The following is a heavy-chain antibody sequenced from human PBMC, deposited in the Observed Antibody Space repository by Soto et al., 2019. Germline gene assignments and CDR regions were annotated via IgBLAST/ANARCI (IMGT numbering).Heavy chain of an antibody. CDR3: AAEQWLAPDAFDI. CDR1: GFTFTSSA. Sequence: AASVKVSCKASGFTFTSSAVQWVRQARGQRLEWIGWIVVGSGNTNYAQKFQERVTITRDMSTSTAYMELSSLRSEDTAVYYCAAEQWLAPDAFDIWGQGTMVTVSS. J-gene: IGHJ3*02. D-gene: IGHD6-19*01. CDR2: IVVGSGNT. V-gene: IGHV1-58*01.